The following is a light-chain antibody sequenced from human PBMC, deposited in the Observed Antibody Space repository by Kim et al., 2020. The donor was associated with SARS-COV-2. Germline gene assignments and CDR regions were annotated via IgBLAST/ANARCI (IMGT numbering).Light chain of an antibody. V-gene: IGLV3-1*01. J-gene: IGLJ2*01. CDR2: QDN. CDR1: KLGDKY. Sequence: SYELTQPPSVSVSPGQTANISCSGDKLGDKYASWYQQKPGQSPILVIYQDNKRPSGIPERFSGSNSGNTATLTISGTQAMDEADYYCQMWDSATVVFGDGTKLTVL. CDR3: QMWDSATVV.